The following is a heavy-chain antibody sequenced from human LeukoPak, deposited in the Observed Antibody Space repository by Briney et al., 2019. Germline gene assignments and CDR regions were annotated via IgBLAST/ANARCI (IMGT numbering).Heavy chain of an antibody. CDR2: ISSSSSYI. CDR1: GFTFSSYS. Sequence: PGGSLRLSCAASGFTFSSYSMNWVRQAPGKGLEWVSSISSSSSYIYYADSVKGRFTISRDNAKNSLYLQMNSLGAEDTAVYYCARGGDYDFWRGYRKYCDYWGQGTLVTVSS. J-gene: IGHJ4*02. CDR3: ARGGDYDFWRGYRKYCDY. V-gene: IGHV3-21*01. D-gene: IGHD3-3*01.